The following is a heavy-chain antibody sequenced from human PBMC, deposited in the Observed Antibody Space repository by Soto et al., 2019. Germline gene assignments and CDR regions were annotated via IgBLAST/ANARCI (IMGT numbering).Heavy chain of an antibody. V-gene: IGHV3-30*18. Sequence: GGSLRLSCAASGFTFSSYGMHWVRQAPGKGLEWVAVISYDGSNKYYADSVKGRFTISRDNSKNTLYLQMNSLRAEDTAVYYCAKDRVVTNDYGDYGDYYYYYGMDVWGQGTTVTVSS. CDR1: GFTFSSYG. CDR3: AKDRVVTNDYGDYGDYYYYYGMDV. D-gene: IGHD4-17*01. J-gene: IGHJ6*02. CDR2: ISYDGSNK.